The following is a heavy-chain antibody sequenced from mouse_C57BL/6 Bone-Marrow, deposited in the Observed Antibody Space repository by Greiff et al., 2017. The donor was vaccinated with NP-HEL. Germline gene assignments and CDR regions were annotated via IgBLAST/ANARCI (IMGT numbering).Heavy chain of an antibody. Sequence: EVKLVESGPVLVKPGPSVKISCKASGFTFTDYYMHWVKQSHGKSLEWIGLVYPYNGGTSYNQKFKGKATLTVDTSSSTAYMELNSLTSEDSAVYYCAREEFSFWGYPLAYWGQGTLVTVSA. CDR3: AREEFSFWGYPLAY. D-gene: IGHD2-2*01. J-gene: IGHJ3*01. CDR1: GFTFTDYY. V-gene: IGHV1-36*01. CDR2: VYPYNGGT.